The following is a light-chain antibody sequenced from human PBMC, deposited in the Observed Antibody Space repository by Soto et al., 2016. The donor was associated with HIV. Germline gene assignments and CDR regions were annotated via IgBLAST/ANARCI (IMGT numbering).Light chain of an antibody. CDR3: NSRDNSGNHYV. CDR1: SLRRFD. J-gene: IGLJ1*01. Sequence: SSELTQDPAVSVALGQTVAITCQGDSLRRFDASWFQQKPGQAPLLIIYGRDSRPSEIPDRFSGSSSGNTASLTITGAQAEDEADYYCNSRDNSGNHYVFGTGTKVTVL. V-gene: IGLV3-19*01. CDR2: GRD.